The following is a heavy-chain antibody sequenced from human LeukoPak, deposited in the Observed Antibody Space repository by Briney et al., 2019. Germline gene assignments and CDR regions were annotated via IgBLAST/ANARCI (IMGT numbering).Heavy chain of an antibody. V-gene: IGHV3-21*01. D-gene: IGHD4-17*01. CDR1: GFTFSSYS. J-gene: IGHJ4*02. CDR3: ARDYSTVTTFFDY. CDR2: ISSSSSYI. Sequence: GGSLRLSCAASGFTFSSYSMNWVRQAPGKGLEWVSSISSSSSYIYYADSVKGRFTISRDNAKNSLYLQMNSLRAEDTAVYYCARDYSTVTTFFDYWGQGTLVTVSS.